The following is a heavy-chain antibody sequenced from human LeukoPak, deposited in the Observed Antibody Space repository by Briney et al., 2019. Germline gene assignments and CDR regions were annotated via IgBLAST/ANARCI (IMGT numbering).Heavy chain of an antibody. CDR3: ARVCSSTSCYFY. CDR2: IYHSGST. J-gene: IGHJ4*02. V-gene: IGHV4-38-2*02. D-gene: IGHD2-2*01. Sequence: SETLTLTCTVSGYSISSGYYWGWIRQPPGKGLEWIGSIYHSGSTYYNPSLKSRVTISVDTSKNQFSLKLSSVTAADTAVYYCARVCSSTSCYFYWGQGTLVTVSS. CDR1: GYSISSGYY.